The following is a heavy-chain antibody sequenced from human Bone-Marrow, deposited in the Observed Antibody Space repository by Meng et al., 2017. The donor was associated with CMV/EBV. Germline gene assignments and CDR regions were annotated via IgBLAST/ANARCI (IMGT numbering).Heavy chain of an antibody. Sequence: GECLKIACAASGFTFSRYGMDWVRQGPGKGLEWVTFIENDGSNKYYADSVKGRFTISRDNFKNTVHLQINSLRAEDTALYYCVKFFRWDQPDDAFAIWGHGQMVNVSS. CDR3: VKFFRWDQPDDAFAI. V-gene: IGHV3-30*02. CDR2: IENDGSNK. J-gene: IGHJ3*02. CDR1: GFTFSRYG. D-gene: IGHD1-26*01.